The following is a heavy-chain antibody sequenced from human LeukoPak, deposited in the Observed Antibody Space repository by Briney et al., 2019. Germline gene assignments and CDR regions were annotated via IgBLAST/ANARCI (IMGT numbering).Heavy chain of an antibody. CDR1: GFTFCSYS. Sequence: PGGSLRLSCAASGFTFCSYSGNWVRQAPGKGLEWVASISSRSYIYYADSGKSRFTISRDNAKNSLYLQMNSLRAEDTAVYYCAKGLYYYYYMDVWGKGTTVTVSS. CDR3: AKGLYYYYYMDV. V-gene: IGHV3-21*01. J-gene: IGHJ6*03. CDR2: ISSRSYI.